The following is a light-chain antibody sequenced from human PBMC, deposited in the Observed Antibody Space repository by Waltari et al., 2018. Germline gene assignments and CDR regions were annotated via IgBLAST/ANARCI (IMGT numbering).Light chain of an antibody. CDR3: MQALQTPV. Sequence: SPLSLPVTPGEPASISCRSSQSLLQSNGHNYLEWYLQRPGQSPRVLIFLGSRRVSGVPDRFSGSGSGTDFTLKISRVEAEDVGVYYCMQALQTPVFGQGTKLEIK. CDR1: QSLLQSNGHNY. CDR2: LGS. J-gene: IGKJ2*01. V-gene: IGKV2-28*01.